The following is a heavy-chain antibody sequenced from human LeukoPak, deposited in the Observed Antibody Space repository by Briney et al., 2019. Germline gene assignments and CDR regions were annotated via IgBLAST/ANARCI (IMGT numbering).Heavy chain of an antibody. J-gene: IGHJ4*02. D-gene: IGHD6-13*01. Sequence: SETLSLTCTVSGGSISSGSYYWSWIRQPAGKGLEWIGRIYTSGSTNYNPSLKSRVTISVDTSKNQFSLKLSSVTAADTAVYYCARDIAAAGTFDYWGQGTLVTVSS. CDR2: IYTSGST. CDR1: GGSISSGSYY. CDR3: ARDIAAAGTFDY. V-gene: IGHV4-61*02.